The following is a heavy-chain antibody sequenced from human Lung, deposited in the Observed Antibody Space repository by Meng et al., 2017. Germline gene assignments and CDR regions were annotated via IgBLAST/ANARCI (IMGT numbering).Heavy chain of an antibody. Sequence: EVQLVESGGGLVKPGGSLRLSCAASGFTFSSYSMNWVRQAPGKGLEWVSSISSSSADADSVKGRFTISRDNAKNSLYLQMNSLRAEDTAVYYCARGRVVVAATPSDYWGQGTLVTVSS. J-gene: IGHJ4*02. CDR1: GFTFSSYS. D-gene: IGHD2-15*01. V-gene: IGHV3-21*01. CDR3: ARGRVVVAATPSDY. CDR2: ISSSSA.